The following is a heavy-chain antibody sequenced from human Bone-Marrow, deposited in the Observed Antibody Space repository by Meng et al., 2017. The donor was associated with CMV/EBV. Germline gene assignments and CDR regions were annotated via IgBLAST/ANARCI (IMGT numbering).Heavy chain of an antibody. CDR2: INQDGSEK. J-gene: IGHJ4*02. V-gene: IGHV3-7*01. D-gene: IGHD2/OR15-2a*01. Sequence: GGSLRLSCAASGFIFSNYWMTWVRQAPGKGLEWVANINQDGSEKYYVDSVKGQFTISRDNAKNLLYLQLNSLRVGDTAVYYCARTEGGMGGNRYFDYWGQGTLVTVSS. CDR3: ARTEGGMGGNRYFDY. CDR1: GFIFSNYW.